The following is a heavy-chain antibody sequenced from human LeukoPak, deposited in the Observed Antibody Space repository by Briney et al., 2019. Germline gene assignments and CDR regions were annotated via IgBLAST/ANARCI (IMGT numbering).Heavy chain of an antibody. D-gene: IGHD6-19*01. Sequence: ASVKVSCTASDYTFMAYGVSWVRQAPGQGLEWMGWISAYNGDTNSVKKFQDRVAMTTDTSTSTAYMELRNLRSDDTAVYYCARVGWLTNWFDPWGQGTLVTVSS. CDR2: ISAYNGDT. J-gene: IGHJ5*02. CDR3: ARVGWLTNWFDP. V-gene: IGHV1-18*01. CDR1: DYTFMAYG.